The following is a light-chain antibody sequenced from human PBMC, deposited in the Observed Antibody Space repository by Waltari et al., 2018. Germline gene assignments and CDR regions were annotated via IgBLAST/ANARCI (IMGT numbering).Light chain of an antibody. J-gene: IGLJ2*01. CDR1: SSNIGAGSD. CDR3: QSYDSSLTASI. V-gene: IGLV1-40*01. CDR2: GYT. Sequence: QSGLTQPPSVSGAPGRRVTISCTGSSSNIGAGSDVHWYQALPGAVPKLVISGYTNRPSWVPYRFSGSKSGTSASLAITGLQTEDEADYYCQSYDSSLTASIFGGGTKLTVL.